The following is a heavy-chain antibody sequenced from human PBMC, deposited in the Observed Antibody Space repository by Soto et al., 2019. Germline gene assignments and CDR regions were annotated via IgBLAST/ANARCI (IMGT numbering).Heavy chain of an antibody. CDR2: ISGSGGST. J-gene: IGHJ4*02. V-gene: IGHV3-23*01. D-gene: IGHD3-22*01. CDR3: AKVRDDSSGLQIWVQYYFDY. Sequence: GGSLRLSCAASGFTFSSYAMSWVRQAPGKGLEWVSAISGSGGSTYYADSVKGRFTISRENSKNTLYLQMNSLRAEDTAVYYCAKVRDDSSGLQIWVQYYFDYWGQGTLVTVSS. CDR1: GFTFSSYA.